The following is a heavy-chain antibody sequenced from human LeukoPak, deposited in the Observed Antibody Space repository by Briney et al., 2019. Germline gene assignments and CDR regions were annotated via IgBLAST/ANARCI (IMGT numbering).Heavy chain of an antibody. D-gene: IGHD1-20*01. CDR2: FDPEDGET. CDR3: ATQSAGNNWSHRPHYYMDV. J-gene: IGHJ6*03. V-gene: IGHV1-24*01. Sequence: ASVKVSCKVSGYTLTELSMHWVRQAPGKGLEWMGGFDPEDGETIYAQKFQGRVTMTEDTSTDTAYMELSSLRSEDTAVYYCATQSAGNNWSHRPHYYMDVWGKGTTVTVSS. CDR1: GYTLTELS.